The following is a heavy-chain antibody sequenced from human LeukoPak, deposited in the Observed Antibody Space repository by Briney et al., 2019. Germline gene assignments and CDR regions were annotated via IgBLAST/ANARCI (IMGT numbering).Heavy chain of an antibody. J-gene: IGHJ4*02. Sequence: GGSLRLSCAASGFTVSSNYMSWVRQAPGKGLEWVSVIYSGGSTYYADSVKGRFTISRDNSKNTLYLQMNSLRAEDTAVYYCARTRYDSSGYYYYFDSGAREPWSPSPQ. CDR3: ARTRYDSSGYYYYFDS. CDR2: IYSGGST. CDR1: GFTVSSNY. D-gene: IGHD3-22*01. V-gene: IGHV3-53*01.